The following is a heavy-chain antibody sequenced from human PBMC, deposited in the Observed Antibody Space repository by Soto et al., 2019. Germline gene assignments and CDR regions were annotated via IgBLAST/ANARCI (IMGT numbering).Heavy chain of an antibody. CDR1: GGSISSSNW. CDR3: AREGYCSSTSCSYYYYGMDV. Sequence: QVQLQESGPGLVKPSGTLSLTCAVSGGSISSSNWWSWVRQPPGKGLEWIGEIYHSGSTNYNPSLKSRVTISVDKSKNQFSLKLSSVTAADTAVYYCAREGYCSSTSCSYYYYGMDVWGQGTTVTVSS. J-gene: IGHJ6*02. V-gene: IGHV4-4*02. D-gene: IGHD2-2*01. CDR2: IYHSGST.